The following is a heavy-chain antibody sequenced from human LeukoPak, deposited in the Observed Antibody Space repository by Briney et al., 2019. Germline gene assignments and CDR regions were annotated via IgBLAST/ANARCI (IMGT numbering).Heavy chain of an antibody. CDR1: GFTFSSYS. D-gene: IGHD5-12*01. Sequence: GGSLRLSCAASGFTFSSYSMNWVRQAPGKGLEWVSSISSSSSYIYYADSVKGRFTISRDNAKNSLYLQMNSLRAEDTAVYYCARGGAIYGMDVWGQGTTVTVSS. CDR3: ARGGAIYGMDV. V-gene: IGHV3-21*01. J-gene: IGHJ6*02. CDR2: ISSSSSYI.